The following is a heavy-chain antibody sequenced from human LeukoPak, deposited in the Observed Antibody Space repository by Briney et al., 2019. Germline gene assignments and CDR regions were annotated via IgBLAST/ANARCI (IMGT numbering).Heavy chain of an antibody. Sequence: SETLSLTCAVYGGSFSGYYWSWIRQPPGKGLEWIGEINHSGSTNYNPSLKSRVTISVDTSKNQFSLKLSSVTAADTAVYYCARAMITSGGVIVRPSALDYWGQGTLVTVSS. V-gene: IGHV4-34*01. CDR2: INHSGST. CDR3: ARAMITSGGVIVRPSALDY. J-gene: IGHJ4*02. CDR1: GGSFSGYY. D-gene: IGHD3-16*02.